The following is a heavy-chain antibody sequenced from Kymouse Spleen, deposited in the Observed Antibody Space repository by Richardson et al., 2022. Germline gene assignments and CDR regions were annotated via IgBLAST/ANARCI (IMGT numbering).Heavy chain of an antibody. Sequence: EVQLVESGGGLVQPGGSLRLSCAASGFTFSSYAMSWVRQAPGKGLEWVSAISGSGGSTYYADSVKGRFTISRDNSKNTLYLQMNSLRAEDTAVYYCAKDGGIAVAGPSLYGMDVWGQGTTVTVSS. CDR2: ISGSGGST. CDR1: GFTFSSYA. D-gene: IGHD6-19*01. V-gene: IGHV3-23*04. CDR3: AKDGGIAVAGPSLYGMDV. J-gene: IGHJ6*02.